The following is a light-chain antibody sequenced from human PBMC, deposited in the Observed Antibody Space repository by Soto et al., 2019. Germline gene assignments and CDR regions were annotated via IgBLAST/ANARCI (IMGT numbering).Light chain of an antibody. J-gene: IGLJ1*01. CDR1: SSDVGSYNY. CDR3: RSYTSSRTL. CDR2: EVS. Sequence: QSALTQPASVSGSPGQSITISCTGTSSDVGSYNYVSWYQQHPGKAPKLMIYEVSDRPSGISSRFSGSKSGNTASLTISGLQTEDEADYYCRSYTSSRTLFGTGTKVTVL. V-gene: IGLV2-14*01.